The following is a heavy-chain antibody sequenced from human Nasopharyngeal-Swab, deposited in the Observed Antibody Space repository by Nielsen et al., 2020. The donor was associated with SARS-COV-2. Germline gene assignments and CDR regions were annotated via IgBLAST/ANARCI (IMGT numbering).Heavy chain of an antibody. Sequence: GESLKISCAASGFTFSDYYMAWIRQAPGKGLEWVSYISTSGRRTDSADSVRGRFTISRDNANNLLFLQMNSLRAEDTAVYFCARDGGVGDLTYYYYGMDVWGQETTVTVSS. D-gene: IGHD2-8*02. CDR1: GFTFSDYY. J-gene: IGHJ6*02. CDR3: ARDGGVGDLTYYYYGMDV. V-gene: IGHV3-11*04. CDR2: ISTSGRRT.